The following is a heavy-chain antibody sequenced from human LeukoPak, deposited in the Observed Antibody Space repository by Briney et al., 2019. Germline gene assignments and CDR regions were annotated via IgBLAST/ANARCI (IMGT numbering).Heavy chain of an antibody. CDR1: GGSISNNIYY. J-gene: IGHJ4*02. CDR2: IYYSGST. D-gene: IGHD4-17*01. Sequence: SETLSLTCSVSGGSISNNIYYWGWIRQPPGKGLEWIGNIYYSGSTNYNPSLKSRVTISVDTSKNQFSLKLSSVTAADTAVYYCARERSGYGDIDYWGQGTLVTVSS. CDR3: ARERSGYGDIDY. V-gene: IGHV4-39*07.